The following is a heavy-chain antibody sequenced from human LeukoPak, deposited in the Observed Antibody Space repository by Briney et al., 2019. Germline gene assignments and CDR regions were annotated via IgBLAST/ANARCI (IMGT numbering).Heavy chain of an antibody. J-gene: IGHJ2*01. D-gene: IGHD4-17*01. CDR3: ARPTVTAGWYFDL. CDR2: IDPNSGGT. Sequence: ASVKVSCKSPGNSFTHYYLHWVRQARGQGLEWVGWIDPNSGGTAYAQKFQVRVTMTRDTSISTVYMELSSLRSDDTAIYYCARPTVTAGWYFDLWGRGTLVTVSS. V-gene: IGHV1-2*02. CDR1: GNSFTHYY.